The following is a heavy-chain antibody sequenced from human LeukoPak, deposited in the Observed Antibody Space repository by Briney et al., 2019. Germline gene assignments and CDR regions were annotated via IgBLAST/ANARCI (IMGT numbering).Heavy chain of an antibody. J-gene: IGHJ4*02. V-gene: IGHV5-51*01. CDR1: GYRFTKSW. D-gene: IGHD4-17*01. Sequence: GESLKISCKGSGYRFTKSWIGWVRQMPGKGLEWLGIIYPDDSRTRYSPSFQGQVTMSVDKSISTAYLQWSSLKASDTAMYYCARPSYGASDYWGQGALVTVSS. CDR3: ARPSYGASDY. CDR2: IYPDDSRT.